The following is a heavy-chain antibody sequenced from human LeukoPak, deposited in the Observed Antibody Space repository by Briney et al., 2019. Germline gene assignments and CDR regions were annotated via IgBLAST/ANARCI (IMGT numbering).Heavy chain of an antibody. J-gene: IGHJ4*02. CDR1: GGSISSGSYY. CDR2: IYTSGST. V-gene: IGHV4-61*02. Sequence: SETLSLTCTVSGGSISSGSYYWSWIRQPAGKGLEWIGRIYTSGSTNYNPSLKSRVTISVDTSKNQFSLKLSSVTAADTAVYYCARDFGYCSSTSCIAYFDYWGQGTLFTVSS. CDR3: ARDFGYCSSTSCIAYFDY. D-gene: IGHD2-2*03.